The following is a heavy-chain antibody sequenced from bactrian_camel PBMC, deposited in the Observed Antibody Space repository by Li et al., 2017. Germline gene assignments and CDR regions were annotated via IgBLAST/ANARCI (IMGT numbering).Heavy chain of an antibody. D-gene: IGHD7*01. CDR3: NWCGY. CDR2: IYSTSDTS. Sequence: QLVESGGGLVQPGGSLRLSCAASGFIFSNKWMHWVRQAPGKGLEWICSIYSTSDTSYYTDPVKGRFTVSRDNANNTVDLQMNSLKPEDTAMYYCNWCGYWGQGTQVTVS. CDR1: GFIFSNKW. J-gene: IGHJ4*01. V-gene: IGHV3S19*01.